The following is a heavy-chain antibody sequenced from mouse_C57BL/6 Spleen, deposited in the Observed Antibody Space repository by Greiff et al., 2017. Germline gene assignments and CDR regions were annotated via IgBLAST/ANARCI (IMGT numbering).Heavy chain of an antibody. V-gene: IGHV1-76*01. Sequence: VQLVESGAELVRPGASVKLSCKASGYTFTDYYINWVKQRPGQGLEWIARIYPGSGNTYYNEKFKGKATLTAEKYSSTAYMQLSSLTSEDSAVYFCASGNFYGSDYWYFDVWGTGTTVAVAS. CDR1: GYTFTDYY. CDR2: IYPGSGNT. CDR3: ASGNFYGSDYWYFDV. J-gene: IGHJ1*03. D-gene: IGHD1-1*01.